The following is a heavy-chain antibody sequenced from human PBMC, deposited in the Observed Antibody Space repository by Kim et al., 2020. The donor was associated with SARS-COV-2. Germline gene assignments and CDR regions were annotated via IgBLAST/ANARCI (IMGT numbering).Heavy chain of an antibody. V-gene: IGHV4-4*02. J-gene: IGHJ3*02. D-gene: IGHD3-22*01. Sequence: KSRVTISVDKSKNQFSLKLSSVTAADTAVYYCARRDDSSGYYYVNDAFDIWGQGTMVTVYS. CDR3: ARRDDSSGYYYVNDAFDI.